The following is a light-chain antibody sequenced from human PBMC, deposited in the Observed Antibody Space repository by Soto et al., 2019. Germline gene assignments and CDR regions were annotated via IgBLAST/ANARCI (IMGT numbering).Light chain of an antibody. V-gene: IGLV3-21*02. CDR2: DND. CDR3: QVWDGSSDHWV. CDR1: NIGSND. Sequence: SYELTQPPSVSVAPGQTARIPCGGTNIGSNDVHWFQHKPGQAPVVVVYDNDDRPSGIPERFSGSNSGNSATLTISRVEAGDEADYYCQVWDGSSDHWVFGGGTKVTVL. J-gene: IGLJ3*02.